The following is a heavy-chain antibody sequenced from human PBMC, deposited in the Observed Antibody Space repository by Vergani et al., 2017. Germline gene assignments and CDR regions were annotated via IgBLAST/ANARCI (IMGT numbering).Heavy chain of an antibody. CDR1: GGSFNTYY. CDR3: AREWEQQLSN. CDR2: TYYRSKWYN. D-gene: IGHD6-13*01. Sequence: QVQLEESGPGLVKPSETLSLTCTVSGGSFNTYYWSWIRQSPSRGLEWLGRTYYRSKWYNDYAVSVKSRITINPDTSKNQFSLQLNSVTPEDTAVYYCAREWEQQLSNWGQGTLVTVSS. J-gene: IGHJ4*02. V-gene: IGHV6-1*01.